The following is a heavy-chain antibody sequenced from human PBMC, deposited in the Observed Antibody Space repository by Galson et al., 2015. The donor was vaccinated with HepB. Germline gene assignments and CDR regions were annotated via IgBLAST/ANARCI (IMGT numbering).Heavy chain of an antibody. Sequence: SLRLSCAASGFTFSSYAMHWVRQAPGKGLEWVAVISYDGSNKYYADSVKGRFTISRDNSKNTLYLQMNSLRAEDTAVYYCARDRIREYRGSGWYADYWGQGTLVTVSS. CDR1: GFTFSSYA. CDR2: ISYDGSNK. CDR3: ARDRIREYRGSGWYADY. D-gene: IGHD6-19*01. V-gene: IGHV3-30*04. J-gene: IGHJ4*02.